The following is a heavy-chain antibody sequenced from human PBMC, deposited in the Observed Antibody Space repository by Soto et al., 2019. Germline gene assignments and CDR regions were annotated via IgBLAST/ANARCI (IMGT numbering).Heavy chain of an antibody. CDR1: GFTFSSYW. CDR3: ARQQTYYDFWSGYYTA. J-gene: IGHJ5*02. D-gene: IGHD3-3*01. Sequence: HPGGSLRLSCAASGFTFSSYWMSWVRQAPGKGLEWVANIKQDGSEKYYVDSVKGRFTISRDNAKNSLYLQMNSLRAEDTAVYYCARQQTYYDFWSGYYTAWGQGTLVTVSS. V-gene: IGHV3-7*01. CDR2: IKQDGSEK.